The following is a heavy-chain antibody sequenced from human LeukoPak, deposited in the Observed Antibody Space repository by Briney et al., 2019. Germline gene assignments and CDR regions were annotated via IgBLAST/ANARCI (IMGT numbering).Heavy chain of an antibody. CDR3: ARGYCSSTSCLGLFDY. Sequence: ASVKVSCTASGGTFSSYAISWVRQAPGQGLEWMGGIIPIFGTANYAQKFQGRVTITADESTSTAYMELSSLRSEDTAVYYCARGYCSSTSCLGLFDYWGQGTLVTVSS. J-gene: IGHJ4*02. V-gene: IGHV1-69*13. CDR2: IIPIFGTA. D-gene: IGHD2-2*01. CDR1: GGTFSSYA.